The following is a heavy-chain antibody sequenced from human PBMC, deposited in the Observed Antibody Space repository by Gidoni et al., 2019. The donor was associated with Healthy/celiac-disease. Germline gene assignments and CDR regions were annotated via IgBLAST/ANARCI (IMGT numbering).Heavy chain of an antibody. CDR3: TTGGAGALVDV. CDR1: GFTFSNAW. J-gene: IGHJ6*02. V-gene: IGHV3-15*01. Sequence: EVQLVESGGGLVKPGGSLRLSCAASGFTFSNAWISWVRQAPGKGLEWVGRIKSKTDGGTTDYAAPLKGRFTISRDDSKNTLYLQMNSLKTDDTAVYYCTTGGAGALVDVWGQGTTVTVSS. CDR2: IKSKTDGGTT.